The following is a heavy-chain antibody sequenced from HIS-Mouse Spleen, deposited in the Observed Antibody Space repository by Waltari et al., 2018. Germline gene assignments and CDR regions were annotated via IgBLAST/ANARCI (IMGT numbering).Heavy chain of an antibody. Sequence: QLQLQESGPGLVKPSETLSLNCTVSGGSISSSSYYWGWIRQPPGKGLEWIGSIYYSGSTYYNPSLKSRVTISVDTSKNQFSLKLSSVTAADTAVYYCARERKPRGGAFDIWGQGTMVTVSS. CDR2: IYYSGST. J-gene: IGHJ3*02. CDR3: ARERKPRGGAFDI. D-gene: IGHD3-16*01. V-gene: IGHV4-39*07. CDR1: GGSISSSSYY.